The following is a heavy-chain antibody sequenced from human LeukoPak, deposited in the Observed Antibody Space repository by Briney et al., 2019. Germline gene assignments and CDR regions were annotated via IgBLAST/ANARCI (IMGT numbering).Heavy chain of an antibody. CDR1: GFTFSSHV. V-gene: IGHV3-23*01. CDR2: ISTSSGRT. CDR3: AKERGYSGDPQDFDY. D-gene: IGHD4-17*01. Sequence: GGSLRLSCAASGFTFSSHVISWVRQTPGKGLEWVSAISTSSGRTYYADSVKGRFSISRDNSKNTLYLQINSLRAEDTAVYYCAKERGYSGDPQDFDYWGQGTLVTVSS. J-gene: IGHJ4*02.